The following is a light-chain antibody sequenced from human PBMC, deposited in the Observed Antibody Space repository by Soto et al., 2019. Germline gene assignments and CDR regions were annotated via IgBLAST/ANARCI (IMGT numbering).Light chain of an antibody. CDR3: ASYTSSSTSVI. Sequence: TPPSSVSGSPRQSITIASTGTISDVGGYKYVSWYQQHPAKATKLIIFEVSNPPSGISSRFSGSNSGNTASLTISGLQAEDEADYYCASYTSSSTSVIFGRGTKVTV. CDR1: ISDVGGYKY. V-gene: IGLV2-14*01. CDR2: EVS. J-gene: IGLJ2*01.